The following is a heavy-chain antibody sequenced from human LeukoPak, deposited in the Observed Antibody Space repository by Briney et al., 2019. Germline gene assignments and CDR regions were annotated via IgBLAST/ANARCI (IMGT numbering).Heavy chain of an antibody. Sequence: PSETLSLTCTVSGGSISSYYWSWIRQPPGKGLEWIGYIYYSGSTNYNPSLKSPVTISVDTSKNQFSLKLSSVTAADTAVYYCARQEARPYYDSWSGYSSLGPYFDYWGQGTLVTVSS. D-gene: IGHD3-3*01. V-gene: IGHV4-59*01. J-gene: IGHJ4*02. CDR3: ARQEARPYYDSWSGYSSLGPYFDY. CDR1: GGSISSYY. CDR2: IYYSGST.